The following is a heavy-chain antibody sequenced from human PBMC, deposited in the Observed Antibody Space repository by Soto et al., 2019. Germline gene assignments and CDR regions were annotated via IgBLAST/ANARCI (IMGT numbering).Heavy chain of an antibody. CDR1: GYTFINYG. V-gene: IGHV1-18*01. CDR2: ISGYNGNT. Sequence: ASVKVSCKTSGYTFINYGINWVRQAPGQGLEWMGWISGYNGNTNYAQTVQGRVTMTTDTSTGTVYMELRSLKSDDTAIYYCSRFIMVGGWFDPNYYHGMDVWGQGTTVTSP. D-gene: IGHD6-19*01. J-gene: IGHJ6*02. CDR3: SRFIMVGGWFDPNYYHGMDV.